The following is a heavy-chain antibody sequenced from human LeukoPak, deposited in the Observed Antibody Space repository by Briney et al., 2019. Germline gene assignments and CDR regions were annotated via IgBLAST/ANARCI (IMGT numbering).Heavy chain of an antibody. CDR1: GGSISNYY. Sequence: SETLSLTCTVSGGSISNYYWSWIRQPPGKGLEWIGYIYYSGSTKYNPSLKSRVTISVDASKNQFSLRLSSVTAADTAVYYCAREENSSGWYGDYYYYMDVWGKGTTVTISS. CDR3: AREENSSGWYGDYYYYMDV. D-gene: IGHD6-19*01. J-gene: IGHJ6*03. CDR2: IYYSGST. V-gene: IGHV4-59*01.